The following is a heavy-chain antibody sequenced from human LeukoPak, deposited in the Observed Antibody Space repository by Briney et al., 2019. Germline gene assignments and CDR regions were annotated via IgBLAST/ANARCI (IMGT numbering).Heavy chain of an antibody. D-gene: IGHD3-22*01. V-gene: IGHV1-46*01. CDR1: GYTFTRYC. CDR2: INPSGGST. J-gene: IGHJ4*02. Sequence: ASVKVSCKASGYTFTRYCMHWVRQAPGQGLEWMGIINPSGGSTSYAQKFQGRVTMTRDTSTSTVYMELSSLRSEDTAVYYCARAFKDSSGYYYSFDYWGQGTLVTVSS. CDR3: ARAFKDSSGYYYSFDY.